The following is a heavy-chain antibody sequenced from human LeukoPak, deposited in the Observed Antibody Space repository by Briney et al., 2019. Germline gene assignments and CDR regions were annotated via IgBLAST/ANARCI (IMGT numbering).Heavy chain of an antibody. CDR3: ARAQGGEWLLQAPLDY. V-gene: IGHV4-34*01. Sequence: SETLSLTCAVYGGSFSGYYWSWIRQPPGKGLEWIGEINHSGSTNYNPSLKSRVTISVDTSKNQFSLKLSSVTAADTAVYYRARAQGGEWLLQAPLDYWGQGTLVTVSS. J-gene: IGHJ4*02. CDR1: GGSFSGYY. CDR2: INHSGST. D-gene: IGHD3-22*01.